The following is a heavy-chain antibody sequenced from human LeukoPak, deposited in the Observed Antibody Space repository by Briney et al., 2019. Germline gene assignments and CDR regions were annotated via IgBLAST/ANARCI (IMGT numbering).Heavy chain of an antibody. D-gene: IGHD3-10*01. V-gene: IGHV3-21*01. CDR1: GFTFSSYS. J-gene: IGHJ4*02. Sequence: KPGGSLRLSCAASGFTFSSYSMNWVRQASGKGLEWVSSISSSSSYIYYADSVKGRFTVSRENAKNSLYLQMDSLRAEDTAVYYCARGFAAADFDYWGQGTLVTVSS. CDR2: ISSSSSYI. CDR3: ARGFAAADFDY.